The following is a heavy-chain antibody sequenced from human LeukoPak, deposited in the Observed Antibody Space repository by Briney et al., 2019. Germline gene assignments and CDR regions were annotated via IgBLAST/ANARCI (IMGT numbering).Heavy chain of an antibody. CDR3: ASLSHPYYYDSRGYYPEGYYYYGMDV. J-gene: IGHJ6*02. V-gene: IGHV3-21*01. CDR1: GFTFSSYS. CDR2: ISSSSSNI. D-gene: IGHD3-22*01. Sequence: GGSLRHSCAASGFTFSSYSMNWVRQAPGKGLEWVSSISSSSSNIYHADSVKGRFTISRDNAKNSLYLQMNSLRAEDTAVYYCASLSHPYYYDSRGYYPEGYYYYGMDVWGQGTTVTVSS.